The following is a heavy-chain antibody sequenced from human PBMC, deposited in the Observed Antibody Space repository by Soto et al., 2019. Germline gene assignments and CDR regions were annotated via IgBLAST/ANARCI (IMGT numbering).Heavy chain of an antibody. Sequence: QVQLVQSGAEVKKPGASVKVSCKASGYTFTSYDINWVRQATGQGLEWMGWMNPNSGNTGYAQKFQGRVTMTRNTSISTAYMELSSLRSEDTAVYYCARGLWLVQRDYYYGMDVWGQGTTVTVSS. CDR2: MNPNSGNT. V-gene: IGHV1-8*01. CDR3: ARGLWLVQRDYYYGMDV. CDR1: GYTFTSYD. J-gene: IGHJ6*02. D-gene: IGHD6-19*01.